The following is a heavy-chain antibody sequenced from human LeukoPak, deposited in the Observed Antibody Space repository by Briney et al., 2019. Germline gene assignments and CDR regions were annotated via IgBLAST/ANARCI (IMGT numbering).Heavy chain of an antibody. Sequence: SETLSLTCTVSGYSISSGYYWGWIRQPPGKGLEWIGSIYHSGSTDYNPSLKSRVTISVDTSKNDFSLKLRFLTAADTAVYYCARDRPGRYCSTISCYSASPFDPWGQGTLVTVSS. CDR3: ARDRPGRYCSTISCYSASPFDP. V-gene: IGHV4-38-2*02. J-gene: IGHJ5*02. CDR2: IYHSGST. D-gene: IGHD2-2*02. CDR1: GYSISSGYY.